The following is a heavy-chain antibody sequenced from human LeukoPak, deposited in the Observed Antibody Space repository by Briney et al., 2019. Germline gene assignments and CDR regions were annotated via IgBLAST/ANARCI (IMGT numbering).Heavy chain of an antibody. J-gene: IGHJ4*02. D-gene: IGHD1-26*01. CDR3: ARDGSGTYAKDYFDY. CDR2: IYTSGST. V-gene: IGHV4-4*07. CDR1: GGSISSYY. Sequence: NPSETLSLTCTVSGGSISSYYWNWIPPPPGKGLEWIGRIYTSGSTNYNPSLKSRVTMSVDTSKNQFSLRLSSVTAADTAVYYCARDGSGTYAKDYFDYWGQGALVAVSS.